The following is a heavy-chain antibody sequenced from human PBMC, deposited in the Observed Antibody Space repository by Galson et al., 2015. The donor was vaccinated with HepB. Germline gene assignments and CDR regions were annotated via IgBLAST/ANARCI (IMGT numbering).Heavy chain of an antibody. Sequence: SLRLSCAGSGFNFGNTCMNWVRQAPGKGLEWVGRLKSKTDGATTDYALPVKGRFTLSRADSKNILYLQMNSLKTEDTAVYYCTTDPYFGDFWSWGMFWGQGTLVTVSS. CDR3: TTDPYFGDFWSWGMF. J-gene: IGHJ4*02. CDR1: GFNFGNTC. V-gene: IGHV3-15*01. D-gene: IGHD4-17*01. CDR2: LKSKTDGATT.